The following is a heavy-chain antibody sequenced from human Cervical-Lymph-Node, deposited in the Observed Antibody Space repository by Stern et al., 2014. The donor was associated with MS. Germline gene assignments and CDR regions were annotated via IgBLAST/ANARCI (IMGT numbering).Heavy chain of an antibody. Sequence: QVQLQESGPGLVKPSETLSLTCTVSGGSISSYYWSWIRQPPGQGLEWIGYIYYSWSTNYNPSLKSRVTISVDTSKNQFSLKLSSVTAADTAVYYCARDSLYSKSALDYWGQGTLVTVSS. V-gene: IGHV4-59*01. CDR1: GGSISSYY. D-gene: IGHD4-11*01. J-gene: IGHJ4*02. CDR3: ARDSLYSKSALDY. CDR2: IYYSWST.